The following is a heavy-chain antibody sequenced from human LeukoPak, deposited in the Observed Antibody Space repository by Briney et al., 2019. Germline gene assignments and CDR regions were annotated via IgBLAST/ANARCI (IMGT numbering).Heavy chain of an antibody. CDR3: ARGALGFDY. CDR2: ICTAGNT. CDR1: RFTFRSYD. J-gene: IGHJ4*02. Sequence: PGGALILSCSSSRFTFRSYDIEWVRQGTGKGLEGVSPICTAGNTYYSGSVEGRFTLSRENAEKSSYLQMNNLGAGDTAVYYCARGALGFDYWGQGTLVTVSS. V-gene: IGHV3-13*04.